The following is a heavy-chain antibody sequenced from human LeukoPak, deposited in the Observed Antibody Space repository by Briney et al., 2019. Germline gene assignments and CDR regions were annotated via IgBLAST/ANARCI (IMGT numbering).Heavy chain of an antibody. Sequence: GESLKISRKGSGYSFTRKWIGWVRQVPGKGLEWMAIIYPGDSDTRYSPSFQGQVTISADKSINTAYLQWSSLKASDTAMYYCARHTSSWYFDYWGQGTLVTVSS. CDR1: GYSFTRKW. V-gene: IGHV5-51*01. J-gene: IGHJ4*02. CDR3: ARHTSSWYFDY. D-gene: IGHD6-13*01. CDR2: IYPGDSDT.